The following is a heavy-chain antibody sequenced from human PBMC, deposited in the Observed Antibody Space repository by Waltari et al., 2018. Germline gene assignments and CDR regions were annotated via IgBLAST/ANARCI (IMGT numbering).Heavy chain of an antibody. CDR3: AREQVNYDFWSGYYRTYGMDV. CDR2: IKQDGSEK. CDR1: GFTFSSYW. V-gene: IGHV3-7*01. D-gene: IGHD3-3*01. Sequence: EVQLVESGGGLVQPGGSLRLSCAASGFTFSSYWMSWVRQAPGQGLEWVANIKQDGSEKYYVDSVKGRFTISRDNAKNSLYLQMNSLRAEDTAVYYCAREQVNYDFWSGYYRTYGMDVWGQGTTVTVSS. J-gene: IGHJ6*02.